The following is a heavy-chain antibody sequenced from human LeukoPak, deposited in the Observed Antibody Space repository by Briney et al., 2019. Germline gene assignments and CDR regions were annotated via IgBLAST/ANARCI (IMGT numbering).Heavy chain of an antibody. V-gene: IGHV3-23*01. CDR3: AKGKGSSSSSIDW. CDR2: ISDSGGST. D-gene: IGHD2-15*01. Sequence: GGSPRLSCAASGFTFNTYAMNWVRQAPGKGLEEVSAISDSGGSTYYADSVKGRFTISRDTSKNTVYLQIHRLRAEDTAVYYCAKGKGSSSSSIDWWGQGTLVTVSS. CDR1: GFTFNTYA. J-gene: IGHJ4*02.